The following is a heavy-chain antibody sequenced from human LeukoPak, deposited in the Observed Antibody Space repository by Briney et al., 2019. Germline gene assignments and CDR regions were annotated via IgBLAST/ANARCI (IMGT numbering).Heavy chain of an antibody. CDR2: ISSSSSYI. CDR3: ARDLHYDILTGSPYYFDY. CDR1: GFTFSSYS. V-gene: IGHV3-21*01. D-gene: IGHD3-9*01. J-gene: IGHJ4*02. Sequence: PGGSLRLSCAASGFTFSSYSMNWVRQAPGKGLEWVSSISSSSSYIYYADSVKGRFTISRDNAKNSLYLQMNSLRAEDMAVYYCARDLHYDILTGSPYYFDYWGQGTPVTVSS.